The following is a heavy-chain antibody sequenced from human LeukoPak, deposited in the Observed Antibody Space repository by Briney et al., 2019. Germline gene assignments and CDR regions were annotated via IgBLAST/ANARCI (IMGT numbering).Heavy chain of an antibody. CDR2: MNPNSGNT. D-gene: IGHD1-1*01. Sequence: ASVKVSCKASGYTFTSYDINWVRQATGQGLEWMGWMNPNSGNTGYAQKFQGRVTMTRNTPISTAYMELSSLRSEDTAVYYCARATSFYYYYYGMDVWGQGTTVTVSS. J-gene: IGHJ6*02. CDR1: GYTFTSYD. V-gene: IGHV1-8*01. CDR3: ARATSFYYYYYGMDV.